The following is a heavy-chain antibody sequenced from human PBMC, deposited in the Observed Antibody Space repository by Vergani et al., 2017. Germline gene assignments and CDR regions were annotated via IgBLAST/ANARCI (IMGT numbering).Heavy chain of an antibody. CDR3: AKVARGYDYSLYRYFDL. J-gene: IGHJ2*01. CDR1: GFTFSSYG. D-gene: IGHD5-12*01. CDR2: ISYDGTNK. Sequence: QVQLVGSGGGVVQPGRSLRLSCAASGFTFSSYGMHWVRQAPGKGLEWVAVISYDGTNKYYADSVKGRFTISRDNSKNTLYLQMNSLRAEDTAVYYCAKVARGYDYSLYRYFDLWGRGTLVTVSS. V-gene: IGHV3-30*18.